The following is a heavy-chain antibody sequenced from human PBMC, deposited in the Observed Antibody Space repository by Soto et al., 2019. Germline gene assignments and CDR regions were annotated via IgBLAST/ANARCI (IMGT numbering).Heavy chain of an antibody. V-gene: IGHV3-7*01. D-gene: IGHD3-10*01. Sequence: VQLVESGGGLVQPGGSLRLSCAASGFTFSSYWMSWVRQAPGKGLEWVANIKQDGSEKYYVDSVKGRFTISRDNAKNSLYLQMNSLRAEDTAVYYCASRWGFGELWYAFDIWGQGTMVTVSS. CDR3: ASRWGFGELWYAFDI. J-gene: IGHJ3*02. CDR1: GFTFSSYW. CDR2: IKQDGSEK.